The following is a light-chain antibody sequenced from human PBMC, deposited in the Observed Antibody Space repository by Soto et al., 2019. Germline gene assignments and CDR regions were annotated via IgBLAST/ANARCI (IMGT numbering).Light chain of an antibody. CDR2: DAS. V-gene: IGKV3-15*01. CDR3: QQFDNRPPVT. J-gene: IGKJ5*01. Sequence: KVMTQSPATLPVSPGGKAPLSSRASQRVNSNLAWYQQKPGQAPTLLIYDASTRATGIPVRFSGSGSGTEFTLTISNLQSEDFAVYYCQQFDNRPPVTFGQGTRLEIK. CDR1: QRVNSN.